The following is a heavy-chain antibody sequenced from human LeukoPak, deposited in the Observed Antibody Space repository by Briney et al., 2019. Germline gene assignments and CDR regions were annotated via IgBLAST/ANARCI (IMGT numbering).Heavy chain of an antibody. D-gene: IGHD5-12*01. V-gene: IGHV6-1*01. Sequence: SQTLSLTCAISGDSVSSNSAAWNWIRQSPSRGLEWLGRTYYRSKWYNDYAVSVKSRITINPDTSKNQFSLQLNSVTPEDTAMYYCARVSAASYSGYVDYWGQGTLVTVSS. CDR2: TYYRSKWYN. CDR3: ARVSAASYSGYVDY. J-gene: IGHJ4*02. CDR1: GDSVSSNSAA.